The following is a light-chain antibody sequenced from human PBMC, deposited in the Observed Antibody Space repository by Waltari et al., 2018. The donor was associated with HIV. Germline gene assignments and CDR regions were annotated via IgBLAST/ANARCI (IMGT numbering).Light chain of an antibody. Sequence: DIVMTPSPDSLALSLGERATHYCKFSRSVFVSPTNKNWLAWYQQKPGQSPQLLIYRASTRESGVPDRFSGSGSGTDFTLTISSLQAEDVAVYYCQQYLSSPLSVGQGTKVEIK. J-gene: IGKJ2*03. CDR2: RAS. CDR3: QQYLSSPLS. V-gene: IGKV4-1*01. CDR1: RSVFVSPTNKNW.